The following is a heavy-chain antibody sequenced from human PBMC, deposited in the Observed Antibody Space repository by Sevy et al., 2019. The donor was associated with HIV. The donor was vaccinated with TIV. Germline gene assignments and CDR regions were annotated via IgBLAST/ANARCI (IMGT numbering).Heavy chain of an antibody. CDR3: AREGSTWAGWFDP. Sequence: SETLSLTCTVSRGSISSGSYYWSWIRQPAGKGLEWIGLIYSSGSTNYNPSLKSRVTISVDTSKNQFSLKLSSVTAADTAVYYCAREGSTWAGWFDPWGQGTLVTVSS. D-gene: IGHD2-2*01. J-gene: IGHJ5*02. CDR2: IYSSGST. CDR1: RGSISSGSYY. V-gene: IGHV4-61*02.